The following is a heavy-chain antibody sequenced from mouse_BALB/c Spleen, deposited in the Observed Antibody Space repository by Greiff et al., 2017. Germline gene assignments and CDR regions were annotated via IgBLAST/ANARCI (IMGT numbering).Heavy chain of an antibody. CDR1: GFTFCSFG. D-gene: IGHD1-2*01. CDR3: AREVLRRLEGDYFDY. CDR2: ISSGSSTI. J-gene: IGHJ2*01. Sequence: DVMLVESGGGLVQPGGSRKLSCAASGFTFCSFGMHWVRQAPEKGLEWVAYISSGSSTIYYADTVKGRFTISRDNPKNTLFLQMTSLRSEDTAMYYCAREVLRRLEGDYFDYWGQGTTLTVSS. V-gene: IGHV5-17*02.